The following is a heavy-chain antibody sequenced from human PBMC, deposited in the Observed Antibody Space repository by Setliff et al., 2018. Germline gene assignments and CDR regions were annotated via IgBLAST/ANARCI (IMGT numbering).Heavy chain of an antibody. CDR3: ARDKLWLMGYYYYYYMDV. J-gene: IGHJ6*03. Sequence: GASVKVSCKASGYTFTSYDINWVRQATGQGLEWMGWMNPNSGNTGYAQKFQGRVTITRDTSASTAYMELSSLRSEDTAVYYCARDKLWLMGYYYYYYMDVWGKGTTVTVSS. V-gene: IGHV1-8*03. D-gene: IGHD5-18*01. CDR1: GYTFTSYD. CDR2: MNPNSGNT.